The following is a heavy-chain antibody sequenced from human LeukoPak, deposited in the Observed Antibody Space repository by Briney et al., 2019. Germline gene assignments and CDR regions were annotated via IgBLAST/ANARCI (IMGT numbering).Heavy chain of an antibody. V-gene: IGHV1-46*01. CDR3: ARDLGLRGVTNWFDP. CDR1: AYTFSNYL. J-gene: IGHJ5*02. D-gene: IGHD3-10*01. Sequence: ASVKVSCKASAYTFSNYLMHWVRQAPGQGLEWMGIIDPSGGSTDYAQEFQGRVTMTRDTSTTTVYMELSSLRSEDTAVYYCARDLGLRGVTNWFDPWGQGTLVTVSS. CDR2: IDPSGGST.